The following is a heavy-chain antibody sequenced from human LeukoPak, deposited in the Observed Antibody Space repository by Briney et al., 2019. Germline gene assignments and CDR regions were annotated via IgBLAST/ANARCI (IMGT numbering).Heavy chain of an antibody. J-gene: IGHJ4*02. D-gene: IGHD5-12*01. Sequence: SGGSLRLSCAASGFTFSSYWMTWVRQAPGKGLEWVANIKQDGSEKYYVDSVKGRFTISRDNAHNSLYLQMNSLRAEDTAVYHCVRAIGGYASYWGQGTLVTVPS. CDR3: VRAIGGYASY. V-gene: IGHV3-7*01. CDR1: GFTFSSYW. CDR2: IKQDGSEK.